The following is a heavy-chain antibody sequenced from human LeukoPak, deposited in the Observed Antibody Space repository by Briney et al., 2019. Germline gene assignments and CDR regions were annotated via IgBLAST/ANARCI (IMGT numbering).Heavy chain of an antibody. Sequence: SETLSLTCAVYVESFSGFYWSRIRQSPGKGLEWIGEINHSGTTSYSPSLQSRVTISADTSKNQFSLNLTSVTAADTAVYYCARVGSAAYGANPYYYYYMDVWGKGTTVTVPS. D-gene: IGHD4/OR15-4a*01. CDR2: INHSGTT. CDR1: VESFSGFY. V-gene: IGHV4-34*01. J-gene: IGHJ6*03. CDR3: ARVGSAAYGANPYYYYYMDV.